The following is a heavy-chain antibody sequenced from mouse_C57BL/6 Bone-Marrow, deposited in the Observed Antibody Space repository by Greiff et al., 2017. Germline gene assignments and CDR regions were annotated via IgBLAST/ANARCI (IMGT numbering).Heavy chain of an antibody. CDR3: TRSLNYYGTNY. Sequence: VQLMESGAELVKPGASVKLSCTASGFNIKDYYIHWVKQRTEQGLEWIGRIDPDDGETKYAPKFQDKATITADTSSNTAYLQLSSLTSEDTAVYYCTRSLNYYGTNYWGQGTTLTVSS. CDR2: IDPDDGET. D-gene: IGHD1-1*01. V-gene: IGHV14-2*01. CDR1: GFNIKDYY. J-gene: IGHJ2*01.